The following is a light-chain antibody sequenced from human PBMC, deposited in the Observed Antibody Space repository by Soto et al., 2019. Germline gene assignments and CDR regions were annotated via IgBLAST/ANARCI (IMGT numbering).Light chain of an antibody. CDR1: SSDVGGYNY. Sequence: QSVLTQPPSASGSPGQSVTISCIGTSSDVGGYNYVSWYQQHPGKAPKLMIYEVSKRPSGVPDRFSGSKSGNTASLTVSGLQAEEEADYYCSSYAASNNLGVFGGGTEVTVL. CDR2: EVS. J-gene: IGLJ2*01. V-gene: IGLV2-8*01. CDR3: SSYAASNNLGV.